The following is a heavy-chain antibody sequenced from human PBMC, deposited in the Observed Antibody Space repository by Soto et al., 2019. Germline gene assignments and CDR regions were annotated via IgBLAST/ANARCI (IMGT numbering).Heavy chain of an antibody. D-gene: IGHD2-15*01. CDR2: IYYSGST. CDR1: GGSISSYY. CDR3: ARVGYCSGGSCYEGAFDI. V-gene: IGHV4-59*01. J-gene: IGHJ3*02. Sequence: SETLSLTCTVSGGSISSYYWSWIRQPPGKGLEWIGYIYYSGSTYYNPSLKSRVTISVDTSKNQFSLKLSSVTAADTSVYYCARVGYCSGGSCYEGAFDIWGQGTMVTVSS.